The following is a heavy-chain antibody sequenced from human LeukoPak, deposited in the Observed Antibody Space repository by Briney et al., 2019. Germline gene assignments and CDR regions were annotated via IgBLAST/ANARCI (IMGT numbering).Heavy chain of an antibody. D-gene: IGHD5-24*01. V-gene: IGHV1-24*01. CDR2: FDPEDGET. CDR3: ATDRDDERDGYNWPPSY. J-gene: IGHJ4*02. CDR1: GYTLTELS. Sequence: ASVKVSCKVSGYTLTELSIHWVRQAPGKGLEWMGGFDPEDGETIYAQKFQGRVTMTEDTSTDTAYMELSSLRSEDTAVYYCATDRDDERDGYNWPPSYWGQGTLVTVSS.